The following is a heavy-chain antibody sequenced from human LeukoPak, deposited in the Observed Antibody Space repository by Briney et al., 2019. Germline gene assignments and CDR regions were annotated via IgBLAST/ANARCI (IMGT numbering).Heavy chain of an antibody. D-gene: IGHD2-21*02. V-gene: IGHV1-18*01. CDR2: ISAYNGNR. CDR1: GYAFTRCG. CDR3: ARDGGGDSWGYFDC. J-gene: IGHJ4*02. Sequence: ASVKVSCKASGYAFTRCGISWVRQAPGQGLEWMGWISAYNGNRNSAQKFQGRVTMTTDTSTSTVYMELRSLRSDDTAVYYCARDGGGDSWGYFDCWGQGTLVTVSS.